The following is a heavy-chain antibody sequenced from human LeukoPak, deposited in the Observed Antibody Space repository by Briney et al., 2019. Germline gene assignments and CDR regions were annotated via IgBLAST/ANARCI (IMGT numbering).Heavy chain of an antibody. CDR1: GGSISSYY. J-gene: IGHJ4*02. D-gene: IGHD2-15*01. CDR2: IYSGST. CDR3: AREVVVAAYFDY. V-gene: IGHV4-59*01. Sequence: NSSQTLSLTCTVSGGSISSYYWSWIRQPPGKGLEWIGYIYSGSTNYNPSLKSRVTISVDTSKNQFSLKLSSVTAADTAVYYCAREVVVAAYFDYWGQGTLVTVSS.